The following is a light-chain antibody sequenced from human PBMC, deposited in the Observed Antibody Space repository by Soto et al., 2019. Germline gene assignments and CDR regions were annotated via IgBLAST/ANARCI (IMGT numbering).Light chain of an antibody. Sequence: DIQMTQSPSSLSASVGDRVTITCRASQSISSYLNWYQQKPGKAPKLLIYAASSLQSGVPSRFSGSGSGTDFTHTISILQPEDFATYYCQQSYSTPWTFGQGTKLEIK. J-gene: IGKJ2*02. CDR2: AAS. V-gene: IGKV1-39*01. CDR3: QQSYSTPWT. CDR1: QSISSY.